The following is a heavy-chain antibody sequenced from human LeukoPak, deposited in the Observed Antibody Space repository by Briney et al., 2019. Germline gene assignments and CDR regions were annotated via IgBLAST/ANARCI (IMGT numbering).Heavy chain of an antibody. J-gene: IGHJ5*02. CDR3: ARDPTGLGWFDP. Sequence: PSETLSLTCTVSGGSISSYYWSWIRQPPGKGLEWIGYIYYSGSTNYNPSLKSRVTISVDTSKNQFSLKLSSVTAADTAVYYCARDPTGLGWFDPWGQGTLVTVSS. CDR2: IYYSGST. CDR1: GGSISSYY. D-gene: IGHD3-10*01. V-gene: IGHV4-59*12.